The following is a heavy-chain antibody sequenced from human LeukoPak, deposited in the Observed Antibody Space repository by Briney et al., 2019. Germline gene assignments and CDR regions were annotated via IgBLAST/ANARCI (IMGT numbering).Heavy chain of an antibody. D-gene: IGHD3-10*01. CDR2: IYTSGST. CDR1: GGSISSGGYY. Sequence: SETLSLTCTVSGGSISSGGYYWSWIRQHPGKGLEWIGRIYTSGSTNYNPSLKSRVTMSVDTSKNQFSLKLSSVTAADTAVYYCARGILYGSGSYFDYWGQGTLVTVSS. V-gene: IGHV4-61*02. CDR3: ARGILYGSGSYFDY. J-gene: IGHJ4*02.